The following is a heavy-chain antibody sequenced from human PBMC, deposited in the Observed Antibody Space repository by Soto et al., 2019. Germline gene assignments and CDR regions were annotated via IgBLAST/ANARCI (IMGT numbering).Heavy chain of an antibody. Sequence: EVQLLESGGGLVQPGGSLRLSCAASGFTFSSYAMSWVRQAPGKGLEWVSAISGSGGSTYYADSVKGRFTISRDNSKNTFYLQMNSLRAEDTDVYYCAKGSVDTAMVTGFDYWGQGTLVTVSS. CDR2: ISGSGGST. CDR1: GFTFSSYA. D-gene: IGHD5-18*01. J-gene: IGHJ4*02. V-gene: IGHV3-23*01. CDR3: AKGSVDTAMVTGFDY.